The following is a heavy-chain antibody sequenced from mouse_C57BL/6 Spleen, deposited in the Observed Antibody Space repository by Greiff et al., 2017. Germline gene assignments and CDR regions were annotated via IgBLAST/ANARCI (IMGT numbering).Heavy chain of an antibody. CDR2: ISYDGSN. CDR1: GYSITSGYY. D-gene: IGHD1-1*01. Sequence: EVQVVESGPGLVKPSQSLSLTCSVTGYSITSGYYWNWIRQFPGNKLEWMGYISYDGSNNYNPSLKNRISITRDTSKNQFFLKLNSVTTEDTATYYCAGGYYGSSNWGQGTSVTVSS. CDR3: AGGYYGSSN. J-gene: IGHJ4*01. V-gene: IGHV3-6*01.